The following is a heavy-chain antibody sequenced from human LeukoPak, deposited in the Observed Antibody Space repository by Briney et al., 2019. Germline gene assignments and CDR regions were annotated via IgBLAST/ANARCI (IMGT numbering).Heavy chain of an antibody. V-gene: IGHV1-24*01. CDR1: GYTLTELS. D-gene: IGHD2-15*01. J-gene: IGHJ6*03. Sequence: GASVKVSCKVSGYTLTELSMHWVRQAPRKGLEWMGGFDPEDGETIYAQKFQGRVTMTEDTSTDTAYMELSSLRSEDTAVYYCATSHCSGGSCYSSYYYYMDVWGKGTTVTVSS. CDR3: ATSHCSGGSCYSSYYYYMDV. CDR2: FDPEDGET.